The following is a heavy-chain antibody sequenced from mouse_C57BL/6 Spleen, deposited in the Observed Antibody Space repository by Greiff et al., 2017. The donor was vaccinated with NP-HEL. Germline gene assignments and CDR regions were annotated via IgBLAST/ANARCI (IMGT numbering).Heavy chain of an antibody. Sequence: VHVKQSGAELVKPGASVKLSCTASGFNIKDYYMHWVKQRTEQGLEWIGRIDPEDGETKYAPKFQGKATITADTSSNTAYLQLSSLTSEDTAVYYCARGYDSSGYWFAYWGQGTLVTVSA. J-gene: IGHJ3*01. CDR3: ARGYDSSGYWFAY. V-gene: IGHV14-2*01. D-gene: IGHD3-2*02. CDR2: IDPEDGET. CDR1: GFNIKDYY.